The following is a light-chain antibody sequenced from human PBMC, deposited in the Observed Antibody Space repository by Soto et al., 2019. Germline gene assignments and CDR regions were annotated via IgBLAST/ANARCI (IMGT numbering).Light chain of an antibody. J-gene: IGLJ3*02. CDR2: GNN. CDR1: SSNIGAPYD. CDR3: QSYDSSLSAWV. V-gene: IGLV1-40*01. Sequence: QSVLPQPPSVSGAPGQRGTFSCTGSSSNIGAPYDVHWYQQLPGAAPKLLIYGNNNRPSGVPDRFSGSKSGTSASLAITGLQAEDEADYYCQSYDSSLSAWVFGGGTKLTVL.